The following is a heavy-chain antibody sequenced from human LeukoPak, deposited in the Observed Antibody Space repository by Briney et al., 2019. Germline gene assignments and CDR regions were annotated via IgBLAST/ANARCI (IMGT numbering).Heavy chain of an antibody. D-gene: IGHD4-17*01. V-gene: IGHV3-23*01. J-gene: IGHJ4*02. CDR3: AKAETVYGDYVY. Sequence: AMSWVRQAPGKGLEWVSAISGSGGSTYYADSVKGRFTISRDNSKNTLYLQMNSLRAEDTAVYYCAKAETVYGDYVYWGQGTLVTVSS. CDR1: A. CDR2: ISGSGGST.